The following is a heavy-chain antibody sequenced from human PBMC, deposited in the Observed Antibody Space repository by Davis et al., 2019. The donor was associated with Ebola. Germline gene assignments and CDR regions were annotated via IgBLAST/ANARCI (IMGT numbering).Heavy chain of an antibody. CDR2: VRSHGSDD. J-gene: IGHJ4*02. Sequence: GGSLRLSCAASGFTFSSYAMNWVRQAPGRGLEWVAFVRSHGSDDHYADSVKGRFTISRDNSKNTLYLQINSLRAEDTAIYYCAKSNQWREYFNSWGQGTLVTVSS. D-gene: IGHD6-19*01. CDR3: AKSNQWREYFNS. CDR1: GFTFSSYA. V-gene: IGHV3-30*02.